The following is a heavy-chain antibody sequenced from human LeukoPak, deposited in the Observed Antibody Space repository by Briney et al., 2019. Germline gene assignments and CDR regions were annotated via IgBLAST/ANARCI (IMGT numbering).Heavy chain of an antibody. J-gene: IGHJ3*02. CDR1: GGTFSGYA. V-gene: IGHV1-69*01. Sequence: SVKVSCKASGGTFSGYAISWVRQAPGQGLEWMGGIIPIFGTANYAQKFQGRVTITADESTSTAYMELSSLRSEDTAVYYCARKLYDYGDYLRDAFDIWGQGTMVTVSS. CDR2: IIPIFGTA. D-gene: IGHD4-17*01. CDR3: ARKLYDYGDYLRDAFDI.